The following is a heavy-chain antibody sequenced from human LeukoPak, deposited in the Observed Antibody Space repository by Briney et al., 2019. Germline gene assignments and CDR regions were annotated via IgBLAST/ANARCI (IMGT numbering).Heavy chain of an antibody. V-gene: IGHV3-7*03. J-gene: IGHJ4*02. D-gene: IGHD3-9*01. CDR3: ARAVQYFDWLYFDY. CDR1: GFTFSSYW. Sequence: GSLRLSCAASGFTFSSYWMSWVRQAPGKGLEWVANIKQDGSEKYYVDSVKGRFTISRDNAKNSLYLQMNSLRAEDTAVYYCARAVQYFDWLYFDYWGQGTLVTVSS. CDR2: IKQDGSEK.